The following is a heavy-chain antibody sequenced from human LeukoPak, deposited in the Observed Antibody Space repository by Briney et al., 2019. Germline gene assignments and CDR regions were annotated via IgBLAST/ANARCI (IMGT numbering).Heavy chain of an antibody. D-gene: IGHD5-18*01. CDR2: ISYDGSNK. Sequence: GGSLRLSCAASGFTFSSYGMHWVRQAPGKGLEWVAVISYDGSNKYYADSVKGRFTISRDNSKNTLYLQMNGLRAEDTAVYYCALDRGYSSGTRAWGQGTLVTVSS. CDR1: GFTFSSYG. CDR3: ALDRGYSSGTRA. V-gene: IGHV3-30*03. J-gene: IGHJ5*02.